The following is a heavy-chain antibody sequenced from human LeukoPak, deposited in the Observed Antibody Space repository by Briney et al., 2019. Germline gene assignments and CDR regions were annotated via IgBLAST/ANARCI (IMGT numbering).Heavy chain of an antibody. J-gene: IGHJ3*02. V-gene: IGHV1-2*02. CDR3: ASDLYSSPNAFDI. CDR1: GYTFTGYY. CDR2: INPNSGAT. D-gene: IGHD3-22*01. Sequence: ASVKVSCTPSGYTFTGYYMHWVPQAPGQGLEWMGWINPNSGATNYAQKFQGRVTMTRDTSISTAYMELSRLRSDDTAVYYCASDLYSSPNAFDIWGQGTMVTVSS.